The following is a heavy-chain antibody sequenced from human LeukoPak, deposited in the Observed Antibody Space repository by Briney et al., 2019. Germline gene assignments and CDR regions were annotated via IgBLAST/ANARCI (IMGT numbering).Heavy chain of an antibody. D-gene: IGHD6-19*01. CDR2: ISAYSGNT. J-gene: IGHJ4*02. CDR3: ASLWYSSGWYVFDY. Sequence: GASVKVSCKASGSTFINYGFSWVRQAPGQGLEWVGWISAYSGNTNYAQKLQGRVTMTTDTSTSTVYMELRSLRSDDTAVYYCASLWYSSGWYVFDYWGQGTLVTVSS. V-gene: IGHV1-18*01. CDR1: GSTFINYG.